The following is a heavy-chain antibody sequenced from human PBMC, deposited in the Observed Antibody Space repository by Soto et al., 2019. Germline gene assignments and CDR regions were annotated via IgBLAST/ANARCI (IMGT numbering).Heavy chain of an antibody. CDR1: GFTFSSYA. CDR2: ISGSGGST. V-gene: IGHV3-23*01. CDR3: AKRSDSSGYYHYFDY. J-gene: IGHJ4*02. D-gene: IGHD3-22*01. Sequence: GGSLRLSCAASGFTFSSYAMSWVRQAPGKGLEWVSAISGSGGSTYYADSGKGRFTISRDNSKNNLYLQMNSLRAEEMAVYYCAKRSDSSGYYHYFDYWGQGTLVTVSS.